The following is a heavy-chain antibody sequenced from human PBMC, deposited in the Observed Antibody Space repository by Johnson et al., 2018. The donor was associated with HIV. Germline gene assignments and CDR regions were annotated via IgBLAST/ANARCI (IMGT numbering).Heavy chain of an antibody. V-gene: IGHV3-11*04. J-gene: IGHJ3*02. CDR2: ISSSGSTI. D-gene: IGHD3-3*01. Sequence: QMLLVESGGGLVQPGGSLRLSCVVSGFSFSDYYMSWIRQAPGKGLEWVSYISSSGSTIYYADSVVKGRFTISRDNAKNSVFLQMNSLRVEDTAIYYCARQPDNFWSSDAFDIWGQGTMVTVSS. CDR1: GFSFSDYY. CDR3: ARQPDNFWSSDAFDI.